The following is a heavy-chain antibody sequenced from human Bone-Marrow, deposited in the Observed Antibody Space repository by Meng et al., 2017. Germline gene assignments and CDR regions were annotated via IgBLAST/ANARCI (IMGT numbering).Heavy chain of an antibody. CDR3: ARDRSYDILTGSFDAFDI. D-gene: IGHD3-9*01. Sequence: GESLKISCAASGFSSHWVRQAPGKGLEWVSSISSSSTINYTDSVKGRFTISRDNAKNSLYLQMNSLRAEDTAVYYCARDRSYDILTGSFDAFDIWGQGTMVTVSS. J-gene: IGHJ3*02. CDR1: GFS. CDR2: ISSSSTI. V-gene: IGHV3-69-1*02.